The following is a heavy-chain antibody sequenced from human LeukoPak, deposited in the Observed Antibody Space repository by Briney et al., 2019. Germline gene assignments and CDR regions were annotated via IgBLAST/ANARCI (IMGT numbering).Heavy chain of an antibody. CDR2: IYYSGST. D-gene: IGHD3-10*01. J-gene: IGHJ6*02. V-gene: IGHV4-59*01. CDR1: GGSISSYY. CDR3: ARDIGLNYYYYYGMDV. Sequence: PSETLSLTCTVSGGSISSYYWSWIRQPPGKGLEWIGYIYYSGSTNYNPSLKSRVTISVDTSKNQFSLKLSSVTAADTAVYYCARDIGLNYYYYYGMDVWGQGTTVTVSS.